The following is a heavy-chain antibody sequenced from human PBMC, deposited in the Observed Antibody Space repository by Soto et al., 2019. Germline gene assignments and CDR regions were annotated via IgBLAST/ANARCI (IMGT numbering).Heavy chain of an antibody. V-gene: IGHV4-59*08. J-gene: IGHJ4*02. D-gene: IGHD3-16*02. CDR1: GGSISSYY. CDR3: ARRVDYVWGSYRYSPYFDY. CDR2: IYYSGST. Sequence: SQTLSLTCTFAGGSISSYYWSLIRQPPGKGLEWIGYIYYSGSTNYNPSLKSRVTISVDTSKNQFSLKLSSVTAADTAVYYCARRVDYVWGSYRYSPYFDYWGQGTLVTVSS.